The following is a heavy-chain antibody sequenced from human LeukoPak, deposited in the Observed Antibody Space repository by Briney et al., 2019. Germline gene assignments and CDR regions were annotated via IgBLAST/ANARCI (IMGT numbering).Heavy chain of an antibody. D-gene: IGHD1-26*01. CDR2: IRYDGSNK. Sequence: PGGSLRLSCAASGFTFSSYGMHWVRQAPGKGLEWVAFIRYDGSNKYYADSVKGRFTISRDNSKNTLYLQMNSLRAEDTAVYYCARGRSAIPSFLDYWGQGTLVTVSS. V-gene: IGHV3-30*02. CDR1: GFTFSSYG. J-gene: IGHJ4*02. CDR3: ARGRSAIPSFLDY.